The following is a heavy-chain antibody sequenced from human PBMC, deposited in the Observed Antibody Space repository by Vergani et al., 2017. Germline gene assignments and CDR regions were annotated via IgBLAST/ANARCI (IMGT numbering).Heavy chain of an antibody. Sequence: QVQLQESGPGLVKPSQTLSLTCTVSGGSISSGSYYWSWIRQPAGKGLEWIGRIYTSWSTNYNPSLKSRVTISVDTSKNQFSLKLSSVTAADTAVYYCAREGHYDILTGFYYYGMDVWGQGTTVTVSS. CDR2: IYTSWST. CDR1: GGSISSGSYY. D-gene: IGHD3-9*01. V-gene: IGHV4-61*02. J-gene: IGHJ6*02. CDR3: AREGHYDILTGFYYYGMDV.